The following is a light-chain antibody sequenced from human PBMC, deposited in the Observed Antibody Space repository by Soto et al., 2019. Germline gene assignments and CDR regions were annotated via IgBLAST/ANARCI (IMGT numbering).Light chain of an antibody. V-gene: IGKV3-20*01. J-gene: IGKJ1*01. Sequence: EIVLTQSPVTLSLSPGERATLSCRASESISSFYLAWHQQRPGQAPRLLIYSTSIRATGIPDRFSGSGSGTDFTLTISRLEPEDFAVYYCQQYSSSPTFGQGTKVEIE. CDR1: ESISSFY. CDR3: QQYSSSPT. CDR2: STS.